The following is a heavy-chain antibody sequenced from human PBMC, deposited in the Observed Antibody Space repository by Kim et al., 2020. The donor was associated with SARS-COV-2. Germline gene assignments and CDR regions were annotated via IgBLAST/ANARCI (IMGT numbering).Heavy chain of an antibody. CDR3: ARDYYDSSGITDY. V-gene: IGHV3-53*01. Sequence: GGSLRLSCAASGFTVSSNYMSWVRQAPGKGLEWVSVIYSGGSTYYADSVKGRFTISRDNSKNTLYLQMNSLRAEDTAVYYCARDYYDSSGITDYWGQGTLVTVSS. CDR1: GFTVSSNY. CDR2: IYSGGST. J-gene: IGHJ4*02. D-gene: IGHD3-22*01.